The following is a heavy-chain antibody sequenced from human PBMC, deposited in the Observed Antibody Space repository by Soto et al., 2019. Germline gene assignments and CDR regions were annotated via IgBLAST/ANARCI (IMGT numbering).Heavy chain of an antibody. D-gene: IGHD3-16*01. V-gene: IGHV3-33*01. CDR1: GFTFSSYG. Sequence: GGSLRLSCAASGFTFSSYGMHWVRQAPGKGLEWVAVIWYDGSNKYYADSVKGRFTISRDNSKNTLYLQMNSLRAEDTAVYYCARRLRARGYMDVWGKGTTVTVSS. J-gene: IGHJ6*03. CDR3: ARRLRARGYMDV. CDR2: IWYDGSNK.